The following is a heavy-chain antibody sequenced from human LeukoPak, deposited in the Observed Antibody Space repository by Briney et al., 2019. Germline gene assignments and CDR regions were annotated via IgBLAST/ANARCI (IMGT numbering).Heavy chain of an antibody. V-gene: IGHV7-4-1*02. J-gene: IGHJ5*02. Sequence: GASVTVSCKASGYSLTSYALNWVRQAPGQGFEWMGWINTNTGNPTYAQGFTGRFVFSLDTSVTTTYLQISSLKAEDTAVYYCAREPRYCSTTSCYPTGWFDPWGQGTLVTVSS. CDR1: GYSLTSYA. CDR2: INTNTGNP. D-gene: IGHD2-2*01. CDR3: AREPRYCSTTSCYPTGWFDP.